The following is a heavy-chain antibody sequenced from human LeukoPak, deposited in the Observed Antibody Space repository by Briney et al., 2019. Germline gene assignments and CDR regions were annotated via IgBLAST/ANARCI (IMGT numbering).Heavy chain of an antibody. CDR1: GYTFTSYD. Sequence: ASVKVSCKASGYTFTSYDINWVRQATGQGPEWMGWMNPNSGNTGYAQKFQGRVTMTRNTSISTAYMELSSLTSEDTAVYYCARRYKNVVVPGYYMEVWGKGTTVTVSS. D-gene: IGHD2/OR15-2a*01. CDR2: MNPNSGNT. J-gene: IGHJ6*03. V-gene: IGHV1-8*01. CDR3: ARRYKNVVVPGYYMEV.